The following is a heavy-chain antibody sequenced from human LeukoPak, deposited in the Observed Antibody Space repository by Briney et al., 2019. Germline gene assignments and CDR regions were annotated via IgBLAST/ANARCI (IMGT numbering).Heavy chain of an antibody. CDR3: ARLRRYIKQATSGMDV. J-gene: IGHJ6*02. V-gene: IGHV6-1*01. CDR2: TYYRSKWYY. Sequence: SQTLSLTCAISGDSVSNDTAAWSWIGQSPSRGLEWLGRTYYRSKWYYDYAISVKSRMTIDLETSKNRFSLHLNSVTPDDTAVYYCARLRRYIKQATSGMDVWGQGTTVTVSS. CDR1: GDSVSNDTAA. D-gene: IGHD5-18*01.